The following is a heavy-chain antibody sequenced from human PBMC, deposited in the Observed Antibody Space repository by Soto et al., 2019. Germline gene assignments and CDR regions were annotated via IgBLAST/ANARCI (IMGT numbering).Heavy chain of an antibody. D-gene: IGHD3-22*01. CDR1: GYTFSSYA. CDR3: ARGSDSSGYKPFDY. CDR2: INAGNGNT. J-gene: IGHJ4*02. Sequence: ASVKVSCKASGYTFSSYAIHWVRQAPGQRLEWMGWINAGNGNTMYSQKLQGRVTITRDTSANTVYMEMSSLRSEDTAVYYCARGSDSSGYKPFDYWAQGTLVTVS. V-gene: IGHV1-3*01.